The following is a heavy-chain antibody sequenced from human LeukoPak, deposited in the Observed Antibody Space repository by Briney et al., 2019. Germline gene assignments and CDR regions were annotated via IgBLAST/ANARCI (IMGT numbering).Heavy chain of an antibody. D-gene: IGHD2-2*01. V-gene: IGHV4-59*01. CDR1: GGSISSYY. CDR2: AHFSGST. Sequence: PSETLSLTCIVSGGSISSYYWIWIRQPPGKGLEWIGYAHFSGSTDCNPSLKSRVTISVDMSRSQFSLKLSSVTAADTAVYYCARDCSSTNCHWPYYYGMDVWGQGTTVTVSS. J-gene: IGHJ6*02. CDR3: ARDCSSTNCHWPYYYGMDV.